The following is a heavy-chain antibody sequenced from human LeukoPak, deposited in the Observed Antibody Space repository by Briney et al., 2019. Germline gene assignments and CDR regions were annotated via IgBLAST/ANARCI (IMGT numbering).Heavy chain of an antibody. CDR2: LWYDGRTK. CDR3: ARDYCGGDCYVDY. D-gene: IGHD2-21*02. V-gene: IGHV3-33*08. CDR1: GFIFSSHG. Sequence: GGSLRLSCAASGFIFSSHGMHWVRQAPGKGLEWVAVLWYDGRTKYYAESVKGRFTISRDNSKNTLYLQMNSLRAEDTAVYYCARDYCGGDCYVDYWGQGTLVTVSS. J-gene: IGHJ4*02.